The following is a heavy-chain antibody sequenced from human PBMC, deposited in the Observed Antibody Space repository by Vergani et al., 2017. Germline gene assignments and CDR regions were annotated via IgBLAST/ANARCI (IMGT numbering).Heavy chain of an antibody. CDR1: GFTFSSYA. J-gene: IGHJ4*02. Sequence: EVQLLESGGGLVQPGGSLRLSCAASGFTFSSYAMSWVRQAPGKGLEWVSAISGSGGSTYYADSVKGRFTISRDNSKNTLYLQMNSLRAEDTAVYYCARYGNLYGYFDYWGQGTLVTVSS. CDR2: ISGSGGST. D-gene: IGHD1-14*01. V-gene: IGHV3-23*01. CDR3: ARYGNLYGYFDY.